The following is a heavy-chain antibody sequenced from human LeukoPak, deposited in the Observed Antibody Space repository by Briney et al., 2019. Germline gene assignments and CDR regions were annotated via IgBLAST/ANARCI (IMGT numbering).Heavy chain of an antibody. CDR1: DGSISSSSYY. CDR3: ARASARYCSSTSCYTFDY. CDR2: IYYSGRT. J-gene: IGHJ4*02. D-gene: IGHD2-2*02. V-gene: IGHV4-39*07. Sequence: SETLSLTCTVSDGSISSSSYYWGWIRQPPGKGLEWIGSIYYSGRTYYNPSLKSRVTISVDTSKNQFSLKLSSVTAADTAVYYCARASARYCSSTSCYTFDYWGQGTLVTVSS.